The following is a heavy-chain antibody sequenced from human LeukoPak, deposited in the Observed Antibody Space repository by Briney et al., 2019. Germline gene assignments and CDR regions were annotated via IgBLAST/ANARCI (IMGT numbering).Heavy chain of an antibody. CDR3: ARDSDHYYDSSGYYLTDY. Sequence: ASVKVSCKASGYTFTSYGISWVRQAPGQGLEWMGWISAYNGNTNYAQKLQGRVTMTTDTSTSTACMELRSLRSDDTAVYYCARDSDHYYDSSGYYLTDYWGQGTLVTVSS. V-gene: IGHV1-18*01. J-gene: IGHJ4*02. D-gene: IGHD3-22*01. CDR2: ISAYNGNT. CDR1: GYTFTSYG.